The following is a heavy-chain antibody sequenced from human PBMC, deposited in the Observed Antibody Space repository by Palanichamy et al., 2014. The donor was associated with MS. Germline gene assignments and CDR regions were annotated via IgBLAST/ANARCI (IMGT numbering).Heavy chain of an antibody. D-gene: IGHD3-9*01. CDR2: TRNKAKRYTT. J-gene: IGHJ6*02. CDR1: GFTIRDHY. Sequence: EVQLVESGGGLVQPGGSLRLSCEASGFTIRDHYMDWVRQAPGKGLEWVGRTRNKAKRYTTEYAASVQGRFTVSRDESKNSLYLQLNSLKTEDTAVYYCTRLTPLTYGMDVWGQGTTVTVS. CDR3: TRLTPLTYGMDV. V-gene: IGHV3-72*01.